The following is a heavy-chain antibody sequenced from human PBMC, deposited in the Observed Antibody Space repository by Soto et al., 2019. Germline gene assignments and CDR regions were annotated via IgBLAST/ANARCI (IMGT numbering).Heavy chain of an antibody. Sequence: EVQLLESGGGLVQPGGSPRLSCVASGFTFSNYAMTWVRQAPGKGLEWVSGISGSGAATYYADSVKGRFSISRDNSKNTLYRQRNRLIAEDTAVYHCAKLSNARCGSGRNTPADSWGLGTLVTVSS. V-gene: IGHV3-23*01. CDR2: ISGSGAAT. CDR1: GFTFSNYA. CDR3: AKLSNARCGSGRNTPADS. D-gene: IGHD3-10*01. J-gene: IGHJ4*02.